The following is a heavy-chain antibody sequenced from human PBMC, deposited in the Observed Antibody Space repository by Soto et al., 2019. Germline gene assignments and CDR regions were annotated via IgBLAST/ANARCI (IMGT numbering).Heavy chain of an antibody. CDR1: GGTFSSYA. J-gene: IGHJ5*01. D-gene: IGHD2-21*02. CDR3: ARGHGGNLIGWFDS. V-gene: IGHV1-69*12. Sequence: QVQLVQSGAEVKKPGSSVKVSCKASGGTFSSYAISWVRQAPGQGLEWMGGIIPIFGTANYAQKFQGRVTXXAXEXXSRAYMEMSSLRYEDTVGYYCARGHGGNLIGWFDSWGQGSLVTVFS. CDR2: IIPIFGTA.